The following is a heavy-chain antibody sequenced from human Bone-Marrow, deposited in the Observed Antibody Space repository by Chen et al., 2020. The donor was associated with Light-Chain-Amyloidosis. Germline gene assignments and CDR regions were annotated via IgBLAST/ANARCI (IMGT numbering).Heavy chain of an antibody. CDR1: GFTFRYYW. Sequence: EVQLVESGGGLVQPGGSLRLSCAASGFTFRYYWMTWVRQAPGKGLEWVANIKQDGSEKYYVDSVKGRFTISRDNAKNSLYLQMNSLRAADTAVYYCARDANNYYDSNAYPGDHWGQGTLVTVSS. D-gene: IGHD3-22*01. CDR2: IKQDGSEK. CDR3: ARDANNYYDSNAYPGDH. J-gene: IGHJ4*02. V-gene: IGHV3-7*01.